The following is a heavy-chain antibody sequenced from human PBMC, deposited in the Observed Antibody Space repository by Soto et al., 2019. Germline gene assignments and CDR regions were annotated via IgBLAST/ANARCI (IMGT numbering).Heavy chain of an antibody. CDR2: IYWHDDK. CDR3: AHRVGSRWSLYY. CDR1: GFSLSTSGVR. V-gene: IGHV2-5*01. J-gene: IGHJ4*02. Sequence: QITLKESGPTLVKPTQTLTLTCTFSGFSLSTSGVRVGWIRQPPGNALEWLAFIYWHDDKSYSPSLKSRLTVTKDNSKKQVVLTMTNMYPADTSTYYCAHRVGSRWSLYYWGQGTLVTVSS. D-gene: IGHD6-13*01.